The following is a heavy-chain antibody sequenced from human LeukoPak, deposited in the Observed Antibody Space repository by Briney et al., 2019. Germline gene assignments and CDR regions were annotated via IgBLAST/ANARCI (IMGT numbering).Heavy chain of an antibody. CDR2: SRNRTNSYTA. Sequence: PGGSLRLSCTVSGFTFSDYYMDWVRQAPGKGLEWVGRSRNRTNSYTAEYAASVKGRFTISRDYSKNSLYLQMNSLKTEDTAVYYCARYGHYYDSSGYRYFDLWGRGTLVTVSS. CDR3: ARYGHYYDSSGYRYFDL. V-gene: IGHV3-72*01. D-gene: IGHD3-22*01. J-gene: IGHJ2*01. CDR1: GFTFSDYY.